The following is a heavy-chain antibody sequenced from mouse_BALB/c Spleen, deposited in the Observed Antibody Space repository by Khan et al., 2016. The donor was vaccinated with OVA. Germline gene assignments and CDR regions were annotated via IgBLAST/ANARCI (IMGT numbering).Heavy chain of an antibody. CDR2: ISYSGKT. CDR1: GYSITSDYA. V-gene: IGHV3-2*02. D-gene: IGHD1-1*01. J-gene: IGHJ2*01. CDR3: ARVYGGDFDY. Sequence: EVQLQESGPGLVKPSQSLSLTCTVTGYSITSDYAWNWIRQFPGNKLEWMGFISYSGKTNYNPSLKSRIAMTRDTSKIQFFLQLNSVTTEDTATYYCARVYGGDFDYWGQGTTLTVSS.